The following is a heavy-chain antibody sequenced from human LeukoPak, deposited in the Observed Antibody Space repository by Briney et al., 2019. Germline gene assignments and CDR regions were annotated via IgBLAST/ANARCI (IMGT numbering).Heavy chain of an antibody. CDR2: IYSGGST. Sequence: GGSLRLSCAASGFTVSSNYMSWVRQAPGKGLEWVSVIYSGGSTYYADSVKGRFTISRDNSKSTLYLQMNSLRAEDTAVYYCARDRPIAAAAYFDYWGQGTLVTVSS. V-gene: IGHV3-66*01. D-gene: IGHD6-13*01. CDR3: ARDRPIAAAAYFDY. J-gene: IGHJ4*02. CDR1: GFTVSSNY.